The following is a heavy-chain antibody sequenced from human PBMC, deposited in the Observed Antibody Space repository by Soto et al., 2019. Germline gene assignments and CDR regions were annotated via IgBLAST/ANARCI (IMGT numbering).Heavy chain of an antibody. CDR2: IIPMFGTP. V-gene: IGHV1-69*01. Sequence: QVQLVQSGAEVKKPGSSVKVSCKDSGGTFSRYAISWVRQAPGQGLEWMGGIIPMFGTPNYAQKFQGRLSITADESTTTVYMQLSSLRSEDTAVYYCARQFDYDSSGHYYAYWGQGTLVTVSS. CDR1: GGTFSRYA. J-gene: IGHJ4*02. CDR3: ARQFDYDSSGHYYAY. D-gene: IGHD3-22*01.